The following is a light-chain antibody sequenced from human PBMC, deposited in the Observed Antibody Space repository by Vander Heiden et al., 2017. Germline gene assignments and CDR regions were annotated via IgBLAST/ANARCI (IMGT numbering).Light chain of an antibody. Sequence: DIQMTQSPSSLSASVGDRVTITCRASQSISSYLNWYQQKPGKAPKLLIYGASSFLSGVPSTFSGSGSGTDFTPTIIRLQPEDFATYYCRQSDSTRWTFGPGTKVEIK. V-gene: IGKV1-39*01. CDR2: GAS. J-gene: IGKJ1*01. CDR1: QSISSY. CDR3: RQSDSTRWT.